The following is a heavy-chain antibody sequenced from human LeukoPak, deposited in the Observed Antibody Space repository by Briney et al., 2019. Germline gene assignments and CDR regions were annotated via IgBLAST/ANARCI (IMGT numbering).Heavy chain of an antibody. CDR2: ISGSGGST. J-gene: IGHJ4*02. CDR3: AKVRKATASYFDY. CDR1: GFTFSSYA. V-gene: IGHV3-23*01. Sequence: GGSLRLSWAASGFTFSSYAMSWVRQAPGKGLEWVSAISGSGGSTYYADSVKGRFTISRDNSKNTLYLHMNSLRAEDTAVYYCAKVRKATASYFDYWGQGTLVTVSS. D-gene: IGHD6-13*01.